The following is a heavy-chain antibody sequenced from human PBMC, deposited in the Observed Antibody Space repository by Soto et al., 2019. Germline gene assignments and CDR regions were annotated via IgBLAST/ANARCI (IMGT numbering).Heavy chain of an antibody. V-gene: IGHV3-23*01. D-gene: IGHD6-13*01. Sequence: GGSLRLSCAASGFTFSSYAMSWVRQAPGKGLEWVSAISGSGGSTYYADSVKGRFTISRDNSKNTLYLQLNSLRAEDTAIYYCARQYRAAAAGPYFEYWGQGTLVTVSS. J-gene: IGHJ4*02. CDR3: ARQYRAAAAGPYFEY. CDR2: ISGSGGST. CDR1: GFTFSSYA.